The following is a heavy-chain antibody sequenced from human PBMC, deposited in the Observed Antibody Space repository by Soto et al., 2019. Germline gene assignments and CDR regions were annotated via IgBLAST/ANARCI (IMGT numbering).Heavy chain of an antibody. V-gene: IGHV3-64D*08. D-gene: IGHD5-18*01. CDR1: GFTFSSYA. J-gene: IGHJ6*02. CDR3: VKDRGGYSYGYEGGDYYYYYGMDV. Sequence: GGSLRLSCSASGFTFSSYAMHWVRQAPGKGLEYVSAISSNGGSTYYADSVKGRFTISRDNSKNTLYLQMSSLRAEDTAVYYCVKDRGGYSYGYEGGDYYYYYGMDVWGQGTTVTVSS. CDR2: ISSNGGST.